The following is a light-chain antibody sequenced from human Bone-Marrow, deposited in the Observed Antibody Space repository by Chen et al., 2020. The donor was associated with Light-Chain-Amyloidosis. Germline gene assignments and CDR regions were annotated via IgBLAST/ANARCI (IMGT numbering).Light chain of an antibody. CDR2: DVR. J-gene: IGLJ2*01. Sequence: QSSLTQPASVSSSPGQPITIYCTGSSSDVGGYDYVSWYQQHPGKAPKLLIYDVRIRPSGVSNRFSGSKSGNTASRAISGLLTEDEAAYYCSSYTSSSAPVVFGGGTKLTVL. V-gene: IGLV2-14*03. CDR1: SSDVGGYDY. CDR3: SSYTSSSAPVV.